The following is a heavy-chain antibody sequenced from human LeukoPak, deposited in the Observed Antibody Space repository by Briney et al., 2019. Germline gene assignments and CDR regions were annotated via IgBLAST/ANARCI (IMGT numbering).Heavy chain of an antibody. D-gene: IGHD3-10*01. CDR1: GYTFTSYG. V-gene: IGHV1-18*01. J-gene: IGHJ4*02. CDR3: ARVRELSAMVRGVIDY. Sequence: ASVKVSCKASGYTFTSYGISWVRQAPGQGLEWMGWISAYNGNTNYAQKLQGRVTMTTDTSTNTAYMELRSLRSDDTAVYYCARVRELSAMVRGVIDYWGQGTLVTVSS. CDR2: ISAYNGNT.